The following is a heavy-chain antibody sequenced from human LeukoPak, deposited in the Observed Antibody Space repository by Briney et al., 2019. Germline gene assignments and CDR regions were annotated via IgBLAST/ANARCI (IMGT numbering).Heavy chain of an antibody. V-gene: IGHV1-24*01. D-gene: IGHD3-22*01. J-gene: IGHJ4*02. CDR2: FDREDDQT. Sequence: ASVKLCCTVSGFILTELSIHWVRLAPGKGLEWMGRFDREDDQTIYAQHLQGRVTMTEDTFAGTAFLQLRSLTFEDTAVYYCVTDHYNSHGNFDFWGQGTLVSVSS. CDR1: GFILTELS. CDR3: VTDHYNSHGNFDF.